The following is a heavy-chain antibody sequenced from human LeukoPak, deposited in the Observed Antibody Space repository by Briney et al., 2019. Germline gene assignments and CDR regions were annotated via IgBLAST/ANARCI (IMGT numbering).Heavy chain of an antibody. V-gene: IGHV3-23*01. CDR1: GFTFSSYA. CDR3: AKSRAMVRANDAFDI. CDR2: ISGSGGST. D-gene: IGHD3-10*01. J-gene: IGHJ3*02. Sequence: GGSLRLSCAASGFTFSSYAMSWVRQAPGKGLEWVSAISGSGGSTYYADSVKGRFTISRDNSKNTLYLQMNSLRAEDTAVCYCAKSRAMVRANDAFDIWGQGTMVTVSS.